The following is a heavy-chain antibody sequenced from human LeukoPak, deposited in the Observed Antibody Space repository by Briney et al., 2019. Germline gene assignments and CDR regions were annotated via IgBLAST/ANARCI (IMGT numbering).Heavy chain of an antibody. CDR3: ARLPRYGGYDHFDY. V-gene: IGHV4-59*12. CDR1: GDSIDSYY. CDR2: IYYRGTT. Sequence: PSEALSLTCTVSGDSIDSYYWSWIRQPPGKGLEWIGYIYYRGTTSYNPFLKSRVTISVDTSKNQFSLKLNSVTAADTAVYYCARLPRYGGYDHFDYWGQGILVIVSS. D-gene: IGHD5-12*01. J-gene: IGHJ4*02.